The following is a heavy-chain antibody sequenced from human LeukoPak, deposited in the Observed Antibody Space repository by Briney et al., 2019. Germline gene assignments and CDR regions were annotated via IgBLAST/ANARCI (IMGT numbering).Heavy chain of an antibody. CDR2: IHPSTGNP. CDR1: GYTFTNYA. Sequence: ASVKVSCKASGYTFTNYAMNWVRQAPGQGLEWMGWIHPSTGNPTYAQGFTGRFVFSLDTSVSTAYLQISSLKAEDTAVYYCARGRGCSYGYPYYYYYMDVWGKGTTVTVSS. CDR3: ARGRGCSYGYPYYYYYMDV. D-gene: IGHD5-18*01. J-gene: IGHJ6*03. V-gene: IGHV7-4-1*02.